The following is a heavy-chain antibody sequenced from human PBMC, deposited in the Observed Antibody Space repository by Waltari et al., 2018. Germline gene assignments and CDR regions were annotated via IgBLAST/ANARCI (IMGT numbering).Heavy chain of an antibody. D-gene: IGHD3-16*01. CDR1: GFTFPHFA. CDR2: INADNGSR. Sequence: QVQLVQSGAEVKKPGASVKISCQASGFTFPHFAIHWVRQAPGQRPEWMGWINADNGSRKYSQKFQDRVTITRDTSANTASLALSSLRSEDSATYFCARGPLGGFHAGDYFDHWGQGTLVTVSS. CDR3: ARGPLGGFHAGDYFDH. J-gene: IGHJ4*02. V-gene: IGHV1-3*01.